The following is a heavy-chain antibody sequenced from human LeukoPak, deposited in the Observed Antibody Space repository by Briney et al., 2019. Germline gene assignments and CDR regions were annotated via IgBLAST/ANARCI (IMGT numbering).Heavy chain of an antibody. Sequence: GGSLRLSCAASGFTFSSYSMNWVRQAPGKGLEWVSSISSSSSYIYYADSVKGRFTISRDNAKNSLYLQMNSLRAEDTAVYYCARVRRPRYYDSSGYLSDPWGQGTLVTVSS. D-gene: IGHD3-22*01. J-gene: IGHJ5*02. CDR3: ARVRRPRYYDSSGYLSDP. CDR1: GFTFSSYS. V-gene: IGHV3-21*01. CDR2: ISSSSSYI.